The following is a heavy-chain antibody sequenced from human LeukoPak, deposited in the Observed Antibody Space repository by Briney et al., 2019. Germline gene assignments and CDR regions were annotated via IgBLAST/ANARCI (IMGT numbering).Heavy chain of an antibody. CDR3: ARGRYCSSTSCYTRHYYYYYYMDV. V-gene: IGHV4-34*01. CDR2: INHSGST. D-gene: IGHD2-2*02. CDR1: GGSFSGYY. Sequence: PSETLSLTCAVYGGSFSGYYWSWIRQPPGKGLEWIGEINHSGSTNYNPSLKSRVTISVDTSKNQFSLRLSSVTAADTAVYYCARGRYCSSTSCYTRHYYYYYYMDVWGKGTTVTVSS. J-gene: IGHJ6*03.